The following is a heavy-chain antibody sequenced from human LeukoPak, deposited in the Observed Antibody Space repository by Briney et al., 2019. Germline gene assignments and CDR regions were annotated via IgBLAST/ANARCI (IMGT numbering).Heavy chain of an antibody. Sequence: GGSLRLSCAASGFTFSSYAMSWVRQAPGKGLEWVSAISGSGGSTSYADSVKGRFTISRDNSKNTLYLQMNSLRAEDTAVYYCARDAARSGSYFSYYYYYMDVWGKGTTVTISS. V-gene: IGHV3-23*01. CDR2: ISGSGGST. J-gene: IGHJ6*03. CDR1: GFTFSSYA. CDR3: ARDAARSGSYFSYYYYYMDV. D-gene: IGHD3-10*01.